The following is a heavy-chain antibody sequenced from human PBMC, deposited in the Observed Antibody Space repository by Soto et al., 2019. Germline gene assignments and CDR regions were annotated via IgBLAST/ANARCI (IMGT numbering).Heavy chain of an antibody. J-gene: IGHJ4*02. CDR3: VRTSIY. CDR1: GFAVNSNY. D-gene: IGHD2-2*01. Sequence: GGSLRLSCAASGFAVNSNYMSWVRQAPGKGLVWVSVIFGGGSTYYSDSVKGRFTISRDNSKNTVFLQMNSLRAEDTAVYYCVRTSIYWGQGIRVTVSS. V-gene: IGHV3-53*01. CDR2: IFGGGST.